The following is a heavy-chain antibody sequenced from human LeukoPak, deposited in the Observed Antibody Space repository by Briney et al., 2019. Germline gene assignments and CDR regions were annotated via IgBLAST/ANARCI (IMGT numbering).Heavy chain of an antibody. Sequence: ASVTVSCKASGYTFTSYDINWVRQAAGQGLEWMGWMNPNSGNTGYAQKFQGRVTMTRNTSISTAYMELSSLRSEDTAVYYCASGYSSSWYYYYGMDVWGQGTTVTVSS. V-gene: IGHV1-8*01. CDR2: MNPNSGNT. CDR3: ASGYSSSWYYYYGMDV. CDR1: GYTFTSYD. J-gene: IGHJ6*02. D-gene: IGHD6-13*01.